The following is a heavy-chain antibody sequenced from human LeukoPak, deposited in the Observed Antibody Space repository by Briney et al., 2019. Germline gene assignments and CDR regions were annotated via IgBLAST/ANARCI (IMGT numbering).Heavy chain of an antibody. J-gene: IGHJ4*02. V-gene: IGHV1-18*01. CDR1: GYSFILYG. D-gene: IGHD4-11*01. CDR2: ISTSTGDT. Sequence: ASVKVSCKTSGYSFILYGISWVRQAPGQGPEWMGWISTSTGDTKYTQKFQGRVTLTTDTSKSTAYMELSSLRSDDTAVYYCARDDNYGIFVNVDYWGQGTLGTVSS. CDR3: ARDDNYGIFVNVDY.